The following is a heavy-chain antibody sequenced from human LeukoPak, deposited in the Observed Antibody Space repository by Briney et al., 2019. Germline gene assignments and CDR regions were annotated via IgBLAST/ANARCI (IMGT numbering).Heavy chain of an antibody. V-gene: IGHV3-21*01. CDR1: GFTFSSYS. CDR2: ISSSSSYI. CDR3: ARDSAAVAGTQNDGT. Sequence: GGSLRLSCAASGFTFSSYSMNWVRQAPGKGLEWVSSISSSSSYIYYADSVKGRFTISRDNSKNTLYLQMNSLRAEDTAVYYCARDSAAVAGTQNDGTWGQGTLVTVSS. D-gene: IGHD6-19*01. J-gene: IGHJ5*02.